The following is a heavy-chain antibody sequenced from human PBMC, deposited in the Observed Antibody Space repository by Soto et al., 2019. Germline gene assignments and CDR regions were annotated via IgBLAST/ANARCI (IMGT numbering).Heavy chain of an antibody. CDR3: AKWGYDSSGYFPYSYGMDV. D-gene: IGHD3-22*01. CDR1: GFTFSSYA. Sequence: GGSLRLSCAASGFTFSSYAMSWVRQAPGKGLEWVSAISGSGGSTYYAGSVKGRFTISRDNSKNTLYPQMNSLRAEDTAVYYCAKWGYDSSGYFPYSYGMDVWGQGTTVTVSS. J-gene: IGHJ6*02. CDR2: ISGSGGST. V-gene: IGHV3-23*01.